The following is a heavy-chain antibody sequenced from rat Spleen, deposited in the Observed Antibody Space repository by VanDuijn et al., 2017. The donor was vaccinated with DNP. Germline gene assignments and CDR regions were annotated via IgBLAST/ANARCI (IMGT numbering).Heavy chain of an antibody. J-gene: IGHJ1*01. CDR2: LSYFGDIT. D-gene: IGHD1-12*02. CDR3: VRPDYYFGSYPFF. Sequence: EVRLVESGGGLVQPGRSLKLSCAASGFTFSDYSMAWVRQAPTKGMELVAFLSYFGDITYSGDSVKGRFTIARDNAKSTLYLQMNSLRSEDMATYYCVRPDYYFGSYPFFWGPGTMVTVSS. V-gene: IGHV5-22*01. CDR1: GFTFSDYS.